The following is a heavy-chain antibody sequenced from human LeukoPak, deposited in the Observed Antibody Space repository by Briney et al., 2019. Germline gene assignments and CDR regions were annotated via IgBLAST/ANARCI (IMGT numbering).Heavy chain of an antibody. CDR1: GLTFSSFV. V-gene: IGHV3-23*01. J-gene: IGHJ3*02. CDR3: AKCLDAFDI. CDR2: ISGSGDST. Sequence: PGGSLRLSCAASGLTFSSFVMSWVRQAPGMGPEWVSAISGSGDSTYYADSVKGRFTISRDNSKNTLHLQMNSLRAEDTAVYYCAKCLDAFDIWGQGTMVTVSS.